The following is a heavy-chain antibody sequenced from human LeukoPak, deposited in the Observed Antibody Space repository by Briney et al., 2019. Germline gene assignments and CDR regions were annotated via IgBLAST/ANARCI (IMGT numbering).Heavy chain of an antibody. CDR1: GFTFSSYS. D-gene: IGHD6-19*01. Sequence: GGSVRLSGAASGFTFSSYSMNGVRQAPGKGLGWVSYISRSSSTIYHADSVKGRFTISRDNAKNSLSLPMNSLRAEDTAVYYCARAGGVGSSGWYDVDDASDIWGEGTMVTVSS. CDR2: ISRSSSTI. J-gene: IGHJ3*02. V-gene: IGHV3-48*04. CDR3: ARAGGVGSSGWYDVDDASDI.